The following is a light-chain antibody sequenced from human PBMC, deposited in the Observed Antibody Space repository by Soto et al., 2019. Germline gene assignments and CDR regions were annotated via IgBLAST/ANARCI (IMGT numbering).Light chain of an antibody. V-gene: IGLV2-14*01. CDR3: SSYTSSNTFYV. J-gene: IGLJ1*01. CDR1: ISDVGGYYY. CDR2: QVS. Sequence: QSALTQPASVSGSPGQSITISCTGTISDVGGYYYVSWYQHHPGKAPKLMIYQVSNRPSGVSNRFSGSKSGNTASLTISGLQAEDEADYYCSSYTSSNTFYVFGTGTKVTVL.